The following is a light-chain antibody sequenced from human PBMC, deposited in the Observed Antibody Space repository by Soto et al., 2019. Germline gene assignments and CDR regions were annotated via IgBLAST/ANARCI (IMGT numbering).Light chain of an antibody. CDR1: NIGSNS. CDR2: YNS. J-gene: IGLJ2*01. V-gene: IGLV3-21*04. Sequence: SYELTQPPSVSVAPGKTARITCGGNNIGSNSVHWYQQKPRQAPVLVIYYNSDRPSGIPARISGSNSGNTATLTISGVEAGDEADYFCQVWDISSVHPVVFGGGTKLTVL. CDR3: QVWDISSVHPVV.